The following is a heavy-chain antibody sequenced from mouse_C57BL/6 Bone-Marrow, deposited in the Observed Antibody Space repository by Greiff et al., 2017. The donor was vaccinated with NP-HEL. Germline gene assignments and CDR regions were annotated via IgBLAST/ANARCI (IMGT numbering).Heavy chain of an antibody. CDR2: IYPRSGNT. J-gene: IGHJ2*01. CDR3: ARLTGDY. V-gene: IGHV1-81*01. Sequence: VQLQQSGAELARPGASVKLSCKASGYTFTSYGISWVKQRTGQGLEWIGEIYPRSGNTYYNEKVKGKATLTADKSYSTSFLALPRLTSEDSAVYFCARLTGDYWGQGTTLTVSS. D-gene: IGHD4-1*01. CDR1: GYTFTSYG.